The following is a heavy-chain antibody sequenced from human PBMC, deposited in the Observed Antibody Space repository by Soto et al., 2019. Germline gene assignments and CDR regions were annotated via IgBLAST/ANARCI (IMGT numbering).Heavy chain of an antibody. D-gene: IGHD2-21*02. V-gene: IGHV1-3*01. CDR3: ARDKAYCGGDCYRTVGWFDP. J-gene: IGHJ5*02. Sequence: GASVKVSCKASGYTFTSYAMHWVRQAPGQRLEWMGWINAGNGNTKYSQKFQGRVTITRDTSASTAYMELSSLRSEDTAVYYCARDKAYCGGDCYRTVGWFDPWGQGTLVTVSS. CDR2: INAGNGNT. CDR1: GYTFTSYA.